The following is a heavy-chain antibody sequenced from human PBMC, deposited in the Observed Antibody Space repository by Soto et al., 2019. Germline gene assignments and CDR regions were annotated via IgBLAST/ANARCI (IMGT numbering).Heavy chain of an antibody. CDR2: ISGSGGST. V-gene: IGHV3-23*01. D-gene: IGHD1-26*01. CDR1: GFTFSSYA. Sequence: EVQLLESGGGLVQPGGSLRLSCEASGFTFSSYAMSWVRQAPGKGLEWVSAISGSGGSTYYADSVKGRFTISRDNSKNTLYLQMNSLRAEDTAVYYCAKCEQWELLPYYFDYWGQGTLVTVSS. J-gene: IGHJ4*02. CDR3: AKCEQWELLPYYFDY.